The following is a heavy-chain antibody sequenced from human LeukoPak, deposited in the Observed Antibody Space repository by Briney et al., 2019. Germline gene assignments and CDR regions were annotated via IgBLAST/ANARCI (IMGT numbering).Heavy chain of an antibody. D-gene: IGHD5-18*01. Sequence: SEILSLTCAVYGGSFSGYYWSWIRQPPGKGLEWIGEINHSGSTNYNPSLKSRVTISVDTSKNQFSLKLSSVTAADTAVYYCASGGYSYGSNFDYWGQGTLVTVSS. V-gene: IGHV4-34*01. CDR1: GGSFSGYY. CDR2: INHSGST. CDR3: ASGGYSYGSNFDY. J-gene: IGHJ4*02.